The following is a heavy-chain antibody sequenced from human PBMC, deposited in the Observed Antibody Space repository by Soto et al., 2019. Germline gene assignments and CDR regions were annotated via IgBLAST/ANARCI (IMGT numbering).Heavy chain of an antibody. CDR3: ARGSLGFYCTNGVCPGSYFDY. J-gene: IGHJ4*02. CDR2: INSDGSST. CDR1: GFTFSSYW. Sequence: GGSLRLSCAASGFTFSSYWMHWVRQAPGKGLVWVSRINSDGSSTSYADSVKGRFTISRDNAKNTLYLQMNSLRAEDTAVYYCARGSLGFYCTNGVCPGSYFDYWGQGTLVTVSS. V-gene: IGHV3-74*01. D-gene: IGHD2-8*01.